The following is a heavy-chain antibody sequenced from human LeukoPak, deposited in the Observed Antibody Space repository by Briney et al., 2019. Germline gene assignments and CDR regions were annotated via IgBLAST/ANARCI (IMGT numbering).Heavy chain of an antibody. CDR1: GFTFSSYA. Sequence: GRSLRLSCAASGFTFSSYAMHWVRQAPGKGLEWVAVISYDGSNKYYADSVKGRFTIPRDNSKNTLYLQMNSLRAEDTAVYYCARDLMVDSGSYYLDYWGQGTLVTVSS. D-gene: IGHD1-26*01. V-gene: IGHV3-30*01. CDR3: ARDLMVDSGSYYLDY. CDR2: ISYDGSNK. J-gene: IGHJ4*02.